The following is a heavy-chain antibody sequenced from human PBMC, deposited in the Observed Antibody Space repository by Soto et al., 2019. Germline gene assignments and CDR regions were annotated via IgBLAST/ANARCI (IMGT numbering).Heavy chain of an antibody. CDR3: ARVGGDSRVYFDY. CDR2: IXXSXSX. CDR1: GGSISSYY. V-gene: IGHV4-59*01. Sequence: PSETLSLTCTVSGGSISSYYWSWIRQPPGKGLEXIGYIXXSXSXXXNXXXXSRVTISVDTSKNQFSLKLSSVTAADTAVYYCARVGGDSRVYFDYWGQGTLVTVSS. J-gene: IGHJ4*02. D-gene: IGHD3-22*01.